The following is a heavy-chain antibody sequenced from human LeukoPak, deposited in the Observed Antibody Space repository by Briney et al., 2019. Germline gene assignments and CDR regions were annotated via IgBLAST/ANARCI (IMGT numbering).Heavy chain of an antibody. J-gene: IGHJ4*02. Sequence: GGSLRLSCGASGFTFSSYAMHWVRQAPGKGLEWVAVISYDGSNKYYADSVKGRFTISRDNSKNTLYLQMNSLRPEDTAVYYCARDFGESVPDYWGQGTLVTVSS. D-gene: IGHD3-10*01. CDR1: GFTFSSYA. V-gene: IGHV3-30-3*01. CDR3: ARDFGESVPDY. CDR2: ISYDGSNK.